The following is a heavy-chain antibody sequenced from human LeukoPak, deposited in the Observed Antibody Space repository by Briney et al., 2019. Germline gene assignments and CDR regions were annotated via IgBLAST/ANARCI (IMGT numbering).Heavy chain of an antibody. CDR1: GFTFSSYS. CDR2: ISSISSYI. CDR3: ARVSGYSSS. J-gene: IGHJ4*02. D-gene: IGHD6-13*01. Sequence: PGGSLRLSCAASGFTFSSYSMNRVRQAPGKGLEWVSSISSISSYIYYADSVKGRFTISRDNAKNSLYLQMNSLRAEDTAVYYCARVSGYSSSWGQGTLVTVSS. V-gene: IGHV3-21*01.